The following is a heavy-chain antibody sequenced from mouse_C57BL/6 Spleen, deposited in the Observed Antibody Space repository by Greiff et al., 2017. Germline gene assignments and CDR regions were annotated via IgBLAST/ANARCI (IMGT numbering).Heavy chain of an antibody. D-gene: IGHD2-4*01. CDR2: ISSGSSTI. V-gene: IGHV5-17*01. Sequence: EVQVVESGGGLVKPGGSLKLSCAASGFTFSDYGMHWVRQAPEKGLEWVAYISSGSSTIYYADPVKGRFTIARDNAKNTVFLQRTSLRSEDTAMYYCARGGDYDALAYWGQGTLVTVAA. CDR1: GFTFSDYG. J-gene: IGHJ3*01. CDR3: ARGGDYDALAY.